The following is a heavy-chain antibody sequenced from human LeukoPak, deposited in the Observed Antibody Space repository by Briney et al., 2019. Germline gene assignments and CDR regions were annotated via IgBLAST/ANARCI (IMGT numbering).Heavy chain of an antibody. J-gene: IGHJ3*02. V-gene: IGHV1-46*01. Sequence: ASVKVSFKASGYTFTIYYMHWVRQAPGQGLEWMGIINPSGGSTSYSQKFQGRVTITRDTSTSTVYMELSNLRSEDTAVYYCARGHYGEFDIWGQGTMVTVSS. D-gene: IGHD4/OR15-4a*01. CDR1: GYTFTIYY. CDR2: INPSGGST. CDR3: ARGHYGEFDI.